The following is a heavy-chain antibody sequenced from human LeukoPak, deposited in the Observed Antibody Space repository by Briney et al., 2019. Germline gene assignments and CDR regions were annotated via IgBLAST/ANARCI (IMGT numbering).Heavy chain of an antibody. Sequence: SETLSLTCAVYGGSFSGYYWSWIRQPPGKGLEWIGEINHSGSTNYNPSLKSRVTISVDTSKNQFSLKLSSVTAADTAVYYCARRKRHYDHVWGSYRHGPFDYWGQGTLVTVSS. J-gene: IGHJ4*02. CDR1: GGSFSGYY. CDR2: INHSGST. V-gene: IGHV4-34*01. CDR3: ARRKRHYDHVWGSYRHGPFDY. D-gene: IGHD3-16*02.